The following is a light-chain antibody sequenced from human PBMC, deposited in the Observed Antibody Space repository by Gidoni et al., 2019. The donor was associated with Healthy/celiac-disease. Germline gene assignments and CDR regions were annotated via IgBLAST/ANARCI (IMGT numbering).Light chain of an antibody. J-gene: IGLJ2*01. CDR3: QSYDSSLSGWV. Sequence: QSVLTPPPSVSGAPRPRVTLSCTGSSSNIGAGYDVHWYQQLPGTAPKLLIYGNSNRPSGVPDRFSGFKSGTSASLAISGLQAEDEADYYGQSYDSSLSGWVFGGGTKLTVL. V-gene: IGLV1-40*01. CDR1: SSNIGAGYD. CDR2: GNS.